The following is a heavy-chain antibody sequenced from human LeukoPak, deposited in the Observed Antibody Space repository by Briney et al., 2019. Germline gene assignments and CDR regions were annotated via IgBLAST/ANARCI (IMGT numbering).Heavy chain of an antibody. Sequence: PSETLSLTCAVYGGSFSGYYWSWIRQPPGKGLEWIGEINHSGSTNYNPSLKSRVTISVDTSKNQFSLKLSSVTAADTAVYYCARARIAAAGNRYYYYYYGMDFWGQGTTVTVSS. CDR2: INHSGST. V-gene: IGHV4-34*01. CDR3: ARARIAAAGNRYYYYYYGMDF. D-gene: IGHD6-13*01. J-gene: IGHJ6*02. CDR1: GGSFSGYY.